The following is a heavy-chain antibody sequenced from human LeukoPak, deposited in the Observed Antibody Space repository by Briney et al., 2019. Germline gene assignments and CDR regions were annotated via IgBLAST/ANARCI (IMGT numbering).Heavy chain of an antibody. CDR2: MWYDGSNK. Sequence: PGGSLRLSCAASGFTFSSYGIPWVRQAPGKGLEWVAVMWYDGSNKYYADSVKGRFTISRDNSKNTLYLQMNSLRAEDTAVYYCARDLTSSGSYDFWGQGTLVTVSS. CDR1: GFTFSSYG. D-gene: IGHD3-22*01. V-gene: IGHV3-33*01. CDR3: ARDLTSSGSYDF. J-gene: IGHJ4*02.